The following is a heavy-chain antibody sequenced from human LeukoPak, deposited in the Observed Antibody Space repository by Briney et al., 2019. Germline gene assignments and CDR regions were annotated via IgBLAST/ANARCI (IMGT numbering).Heavy chain of an antibody. J-gene: IGHJ6*02. CDR1: GFTFSSYW. V-gene: IGHV3-7*03. CDR2: INYNGNVN. D-gene: IGHD3-16*01. CDR3: ARGGGLDV. Sequence: GGSLRLSCAASGFTFSSYWMNWARQAPGKGLEWVASINYNGNVNYYVDSVKGRFTISRDNAKNSLCLQMSNLRAEDTAVYFCARGGGLDVWGQGATVTVSS.